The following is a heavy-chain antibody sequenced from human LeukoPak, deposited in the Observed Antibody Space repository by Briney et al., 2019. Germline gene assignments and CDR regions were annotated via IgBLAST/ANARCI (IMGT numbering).Heavy chain of an antibody. CDR2: IRSKANTYAT. CDR3: TSARSDYYDSSGGFHYYGMDV. D-gene: IGHD3-22*01. CDR1: GFTFSSYA. J-gene: IGHJ6*02. V-gene: IGHV3-73*01. Sequence: PGGSLRLSCAASGFTFSSYAMHWVRQASGKGLEWVGRIRSKANTYATAYAASVKGRFTISRDDSKNTAYLQMNSLKTEDTAVYYCTSARSDYYDSSGGFHYYGMDVWGQGTTVTVSS.